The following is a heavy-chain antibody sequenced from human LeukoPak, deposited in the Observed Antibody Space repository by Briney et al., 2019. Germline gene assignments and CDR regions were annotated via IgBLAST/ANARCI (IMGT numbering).Heavy chain of an antibody. J-gene: IGHJ4*02. CDR1: GGSFNGYY. D-gene: IGHD3-22*01. V-gene: IGHV4-59*08. Sequence: SETLSLTCTVSGGSFNGYYWSWIRQSPGKGLESIGFISDSEVSNTSPSLKSRVTISLDTSKKQFSLKLRSVTAADTALYYCARQIRLDYYDSSGYYFDSWGQGTLVTVSS. CDR3: ARQIRLDYYDSSGYYFDS. CDR2: ISDSEVS.